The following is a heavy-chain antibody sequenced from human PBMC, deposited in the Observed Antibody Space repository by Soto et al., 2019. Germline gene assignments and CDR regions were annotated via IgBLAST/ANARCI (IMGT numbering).Heavy chain of an antibody. D-gene: IGHD3-10*01. CDR3: ARERMVRGVRWFDP. J-gene: IGHJ5*02. CDR2: IYHSGST. Sequence: SETLSLTCAVSSGSISSSNWWSWVRQPPGKGLEWIGKIYHSGSTNYNPSLKSRVTISVDKSKNQFSLKLSSVTAADTAVYYCARERMVRGVRWFDPWGQGTLVTVSS. CDR1: SGSISSSNW. V-gene: IGHV4-4*02.